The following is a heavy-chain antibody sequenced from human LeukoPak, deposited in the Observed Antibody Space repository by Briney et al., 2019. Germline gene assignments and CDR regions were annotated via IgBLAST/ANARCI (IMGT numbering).Heavy chain of an antibody. D-gene: IGHD3-22*01. CDR1: GYTHSDYY. CDR2: INPNNNDA. Sequence: HEASVKVSCKASGYTHSDYYMYWVRQAPGQGLQWLGWINPNNNDAKSAQKFQGRVTMTIDTSISTAYMELSRLTSDDTAVYYCARGGLYYESRGRTFLNYWGQGTLVTVSS. CDR3: ARGGLYYESRGRTFLNY. V-gene: IGHV1-2*02. J-gene: IGHJ4*02.